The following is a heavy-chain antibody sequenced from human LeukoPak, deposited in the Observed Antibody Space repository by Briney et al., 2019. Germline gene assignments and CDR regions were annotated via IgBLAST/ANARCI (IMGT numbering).Heavy chain of an antibody. J-gene: IGHJ5*02. CDR2: ITAGGDKT. CDR3: AKDLGIAAAEWFDP. V-gene: IGHV3-23*01. Sequence: GGSLRLSCAASGFTFNNYAMTWVRQAPGKGLEWVSGITAGGDKTFYADSVKGRFTISRDNSKNTLYLQMNSLRAEDTAVYYCAKDLGIAAAEWFDPWGQGTLVTVSS. D-gene: IGHD6-13*01. CDR1: GFTFNNYA.